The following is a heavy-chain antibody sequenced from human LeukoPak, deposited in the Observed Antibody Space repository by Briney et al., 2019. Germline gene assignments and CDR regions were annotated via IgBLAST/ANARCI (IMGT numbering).Heavy chain of an antibody. D-gene: IGHD3-22*01. CDR1: GYTFTSYG. V-gene: IGHV1-18*01. Sequence: GASVKVSCKASGYTFTSYGISWVRQAPGQGLEWMGWISAYNGNTNYAQKLQGRVTMTTDTSTSTAYMELRSLRSDDTAVYYCARAPPYYYDSSGYYYSDYWGQGTLVTVSS. CDR3: ARAPPYYYDSSGYYYSDY. CDR2: ISAYNGNT. J-gene: IGHJ4*02.